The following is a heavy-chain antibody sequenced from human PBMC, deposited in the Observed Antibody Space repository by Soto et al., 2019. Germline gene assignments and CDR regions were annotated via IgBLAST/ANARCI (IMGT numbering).Heavy chain of an antibody. Sequence: PSETLSLTYFVSGGFIGSGDYYWSWIRQPPGKGLEWTGCIHYSGSTHYSPSLKSRATISVDTSKNQFSLKLSSVTAADTAVYYCARALGIQRTAFDIWGQGTMVTVSS. CDR3: ARALGIQRTAFDI. V-gene: IGHV4-30-4*01. CDR1: GGFIGSGDYY. D-gene: IGHD1-1*01. CDR2: IHYSGST. J-gene: IGHJ3*02.